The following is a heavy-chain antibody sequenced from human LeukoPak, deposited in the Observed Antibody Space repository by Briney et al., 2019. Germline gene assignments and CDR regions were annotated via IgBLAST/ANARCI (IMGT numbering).Heavy chain of an antibody. J-gene: IGHJ5*02. CDR3: AKNPRSYDSSGYYYPDP. CDR2: INWNGGSR. Sequence: RPGGSLRLPCAASGLTFEDYGMSWVRQAPGKGLEWVSGINWNGGSRHYADSVKGRFTISRDNAKNSLYLQMNSLRAEDTAVYYCAKNPRSYDSSGYYYPDPWGQGTLVTVSS. CDR1: GLTFEDYG. D-gene: IGHD3-22*01. V-gene: IGHV3-20*04.